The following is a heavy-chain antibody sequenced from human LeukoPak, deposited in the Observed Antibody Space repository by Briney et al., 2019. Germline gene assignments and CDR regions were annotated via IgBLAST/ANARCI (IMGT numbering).Heavy chain of an antibody. CDR2: ISYDGRNK. CDR1: GSTFSSYG. CDR3: AKVPQRHIVVVTAIRGRGCYFDY. V-gene: IGHV3-30*18. D-gene: IGHD2-21*02. J-gene: IGHJ4*02. Sequence: PGGSLRLSCAASGSTFSSYGMHWVRQAPGKGLEWVAVISYDGRNKYYADSVKGRFTISRDNSKNTLYLQMNSLRAEDTAVYYCAKVPQRHIVVVTAIRGRGCYFDYWGQGTLVTVSS.